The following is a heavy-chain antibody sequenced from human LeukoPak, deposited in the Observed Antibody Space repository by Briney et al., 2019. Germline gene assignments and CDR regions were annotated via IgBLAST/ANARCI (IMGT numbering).Heavy chain of an antibody. D-gene: IGHD7-27*01. CDR3: ASRKLGNDY. J-gene: IGHJ4*02. Sequence: SETLSLTCTVSGGSISRYYWSWIRQSPGKGLEWIGYIYYTGTSYNPSLKSRVTISADTSKNQFSLKLISVTAADTAVYYCASRKLGNDYWGQGTLVTVSS. CDR1: GGSISRYY. CDR2: IYYTGT. V-gene: IGHV4-59*01.